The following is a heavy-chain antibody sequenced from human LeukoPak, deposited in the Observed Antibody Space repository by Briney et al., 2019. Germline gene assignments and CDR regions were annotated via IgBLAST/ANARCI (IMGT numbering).Heavy chain of an antibody. D-gene: IGHD4-17*01. Sequence: GGSLRLSCAASGFTFTRHWMGWVRQAPGKGLEWVASVKKDGNQYSVDSVKGRFIISRDNARNSLSLQMSSLRVEDTAIYFCARGPDYGDRLDYIDYWGQGTLVTVSS. CDR3: ARGPDYGDRLDYIDY. V-gene: IGHV3-7*01. J-gene: IGHJ4*02. CDR2: VKKDGNQ. CDR1: GFTFTRHW.